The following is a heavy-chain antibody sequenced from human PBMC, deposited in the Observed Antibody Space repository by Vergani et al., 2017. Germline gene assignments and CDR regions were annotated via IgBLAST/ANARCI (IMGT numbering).Heavy chain of an antibody. CDR3: ARGLYSVSYIVATEIVFDY. D-gene: IGHD5-12*01. V-gene: IGHV1-46*03. CDR2: INPIGGST. J-gene: IGHJ4*02. Sequence: QVQLVQSGAEVKKPGASVQVSCKASGYTFTSYYLHWVRQAPGQGLEWMGIINPIGGSTSYAQKFQGRVTMTRDTSTSTVYMELSSLRSEDTAVYYCARGLYSVSYIVATEIVFDYWGQGTLVTVSS. CDR1: GYTFTSYY.